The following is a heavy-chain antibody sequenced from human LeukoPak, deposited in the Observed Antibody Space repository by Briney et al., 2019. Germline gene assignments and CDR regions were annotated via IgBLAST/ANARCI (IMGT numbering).Heavy chain of an antibody. CDR1: GFTFSSYA. CDR2: ISGSGGST. J-gene: IGHJ4*02. CDR3: AKEGIAVAVGGYFDY. D-gene: IGHD6-19*01. Sequence: GGSLRLSCAASGFTFSSYAMSWVRQAPGKGLEWVSAISGSGGSTYYANPVKGRFTISRDNSNNTLYLQMNSLRAEDTAVYYCAKEGIAVAVGGYFDYWGQGTLVTVSS. V-gene: IGHV3-23*01.